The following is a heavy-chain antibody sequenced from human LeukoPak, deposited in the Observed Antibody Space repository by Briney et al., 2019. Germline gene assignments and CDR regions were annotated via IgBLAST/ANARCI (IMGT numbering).Heavy chain of an antibody. Sequence: GGSLRLSCAASGFTFSSYSMNWVRQAPGKGLEWISYITTSGGAKNYADSVKGRFTISRDNAENSLYLQMSSLRAEDTAVSYCAMTRSSGYLTLDYWGQGTLATVSS. CDR1: GFTFSSYS. CDR3: AMTRSSGYLTLDY. D-gene: IGHD3-22*01. CDR2: ITTSGGAK. J-gene: IGHJ4*02. V-gene: IGHV3-48*01.